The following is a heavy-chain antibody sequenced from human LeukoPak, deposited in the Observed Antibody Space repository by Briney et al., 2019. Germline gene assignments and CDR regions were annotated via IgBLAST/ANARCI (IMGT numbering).Heavy chain of an antibody. J-gene: IGHJ4*02. V-gene: IGHV3-7*01. Sequence: GGSLRLSXVASGFPFSGYWMDWVRQTPGKGMEWVANINQDGTTQYFAPSVKGRFSISRDNAKNSLYLQMNSLRAEDTAVYYCSRSLDYLGQGALVTVSS. CDR3: SRSLDY. CDR2: INQDGTTQ. CDR1: GFPFSGYW.